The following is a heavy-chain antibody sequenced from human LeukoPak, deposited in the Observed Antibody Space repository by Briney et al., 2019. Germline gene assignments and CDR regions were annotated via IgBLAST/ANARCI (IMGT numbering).Heavy chain of an antibody. D-gene: IGHD3-22*01. J-gene: IGHJ4*02. CDR3: ARETYYYDSSGYYTDYFDY. V-gene: IGHV3-73*01. CDR2: IRSKANSYAT. Sequence: SGGSLRLSCAASGFTFSGSAMHWVRQASGKGLEWVGRIRSKANSYATAYAASVKGRFTISRDDSKNTAYLQMNSLKTEDTAVYYCARETYYYDSSGYYTDYFDYWGQGTLVTVSS. CDR1: GFTFSGSA.